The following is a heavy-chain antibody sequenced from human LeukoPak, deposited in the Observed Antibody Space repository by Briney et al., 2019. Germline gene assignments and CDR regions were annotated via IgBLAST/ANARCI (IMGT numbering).Heavy chain of an antibody. CDR3: TRGSSGRRDN. Sequence: ASVKVSCKAAGYTFSSCDIDWVRQATGQGLEWMGWMNPNSGNTGYGQSFQGRITMTRDISIGTAYMELSNLTSEDTAIYYCTRGSSGRRDNWGQGTLVTVSA. V-gene: IGHV1-8*01. CDR2: MNPNSGNT. CDR1: GYTFSSCD. J-gene: IGHJ4*02. D-gene: IGHD6-19*01.